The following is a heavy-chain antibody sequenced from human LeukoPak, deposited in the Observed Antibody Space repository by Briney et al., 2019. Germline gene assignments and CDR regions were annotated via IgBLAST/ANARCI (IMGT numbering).Heavy chain of an antibody. CDR2: IYYSGST. CDR3: ARRGWYEGIYYFDY. CDR1: GGSISSSSYY. Sequence: PSETLSLTCTVSGGSISSSSYYWGWIRHPPGKGLEGIGSIYYSGSTYYNPSLKSRVTISVDTSKNQFSLKLSSVTAADTAVYYCARRGWYEGIYYFDYWGQGTLVTVSS. J-gene: IGHJ4*02. V-gene: IGHV4-39*01. D-gene: IGHD6-19*01.